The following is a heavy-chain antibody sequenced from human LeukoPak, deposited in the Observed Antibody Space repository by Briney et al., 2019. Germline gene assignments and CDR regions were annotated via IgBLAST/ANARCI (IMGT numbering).Heavy chain of an antibody. CDR3: ARVSRDGYNSFDY. CDR2: ISGSGGST. Sequence: PGGSLRLSCAASGFTFSSYGMSWVRQAPGKGLEWVSGISGSGGSTYYADSVKGRFTISRDNSKNTLYLQMNSLRAEDTAVYYCARVSRDGYNSFDYWGQGTLVTVSS. V-gene: IGHV3-23*01. J-gene: IGHJ4*02. D-gene: IGHD5-24*01. CDR1: GFTFSSYG.